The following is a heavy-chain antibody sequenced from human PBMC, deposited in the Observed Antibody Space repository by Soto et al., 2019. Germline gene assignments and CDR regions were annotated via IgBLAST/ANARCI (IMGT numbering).Heavy chain of an antibody. Sequence: QVQLVESGGGVVQPGRSLRLSCAASEFTFSNYGMHWVRQAPGKGLEWVAVILNDGSNRYHADSVKDRFTISRDNSKNTLYLPMNSLRAEDTAVYYCARDDEYSGNGMDVWGQGPRVTVS. V-gene: IGHV3-33*01. CDR2: ILNDGSNR. CDR1: EFTFSNYG. J-gene: IGHJ6*02. CDR3: ARDDEYSGNGMDV. D-gene: IGHD3-10*01.